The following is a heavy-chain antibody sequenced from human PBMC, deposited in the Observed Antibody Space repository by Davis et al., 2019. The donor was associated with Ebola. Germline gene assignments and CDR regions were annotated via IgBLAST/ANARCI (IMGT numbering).Heavy chain of an antibody. CDR1: GFTFSSYS. J-gene: IGHJ4*02. Sequence: PGGSLRLSCAVSGFTFSSYSMNWVRQAPGKGLEWVSYISRSSDTIYYADSVRGRFTISRDTAKKSLYLQMNSLRDEDTAVYYCAVHNGDWLQLDFWGQGTLVTVSS. V-gene: IGHV3-48*02. CDR3: AVHNGDWLQLDF. CDR2: ISRSSDTI. D-gene: IGHD3-9*01.